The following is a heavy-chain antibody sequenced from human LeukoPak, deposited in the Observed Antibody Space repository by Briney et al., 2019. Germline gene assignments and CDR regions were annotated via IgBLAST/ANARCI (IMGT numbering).Heavy chain of an antibody. CDR2: ISYDGSNK. V-gene: IGHV3-30-3*01. CDR1: GFTFSSYW. J-gene: IGHJ4*02. D-gene: IGHD6-19*01. Sequence: GGSLRLSCAASGFTFSSYWMSWVRQAPGKGLEWVAVISYDGSNKYYADSVKGRFTISRDNSKNTQYLQMNSLRAEDTAVYYCARVYSSGWGGSPQNWGQGTLVTVSS. CDR3: ARVYSSGWGGSPQN.